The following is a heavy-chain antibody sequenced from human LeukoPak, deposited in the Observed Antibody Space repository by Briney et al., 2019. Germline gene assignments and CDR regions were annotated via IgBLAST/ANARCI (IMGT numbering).Heavy chain of an antibody. V-gene: IGHV3-66*01. CDR1: GFTFGSYA. D-gene: IGHD5-12*01. Sequence: PGGSLRLSCAASGFTFGSYAMHWVRQAPGKGLEWVSLIYSGGSTYYADSVKGRFTISRDNSKNTLYLQMNSLRAEDTAVYYCARVGWLRSLAFDIWGQGTMVTVSS. CDR2: IYSGGST. CDR3: ARVGWLRSLAFDI. J-gene: IGHJ3*02.